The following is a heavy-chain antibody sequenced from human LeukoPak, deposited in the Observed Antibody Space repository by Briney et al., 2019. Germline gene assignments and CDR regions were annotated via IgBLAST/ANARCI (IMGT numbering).Heavy chain of an antibody. CDR3: AKVRGSGYYYDFDY. J-gene: IGHJ4*02. CDR1: GFTFDDYA. Sequence: GGSLRLSCAASGFTFDDYAMHWVRQAPGKGLEWVSGISWNSGSIGYADSVKGRFTISRDNAKNSLYLQMNSLRAEDTALYYCAKVRGSGYYYDFDYWGQGTLVTVSS. CDR2: ISWNSGSI. D-gene: IGHD3-22*01. V-gene: IGHV3-9*01.